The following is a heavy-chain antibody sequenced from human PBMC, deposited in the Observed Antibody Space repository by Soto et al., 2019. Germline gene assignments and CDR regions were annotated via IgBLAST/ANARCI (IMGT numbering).Heavy chain of an antibody. CDR1: CGSISGCNYY. CDR2: IYYIGST. CDR3: ASVPRGSAVSFDY. D-gene: IGHD2-2*01. J-gene: IGHJ4*01. V-gene: IGHV4-30-4*01. Sequence: TLSLAFPVSCGSISGCNYYWSWIRQPPVKVLKWIGYIYYIGSTYYNPSLKSLVTVSVDTSKNQFSLKLSSVTAADTALYYCASVPRGSAVSFDYWG.